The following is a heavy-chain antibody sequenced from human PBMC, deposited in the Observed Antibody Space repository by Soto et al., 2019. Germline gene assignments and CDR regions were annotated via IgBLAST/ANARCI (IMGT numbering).Heavy chain of an antibody. V-gene: IGHV3-21*01. Sequence: GGSLRLSCAASGFTFSSYSMNWVRQAPGKGLEWVSSISSSSSSIYYADSVKCRFTISRDNAKNSLYLQMNSLRAVDTAVFFCFRRYSNYVVYYYYGMDVLGQGTTVTVSS. D-gene: IGHD4-4*01. J-gene: IGHJ6*01. CDR3: FRRYSNYVVYYYYGMDV. CDR1: GFTFSSYS. CDR2: ISSSSSSI.